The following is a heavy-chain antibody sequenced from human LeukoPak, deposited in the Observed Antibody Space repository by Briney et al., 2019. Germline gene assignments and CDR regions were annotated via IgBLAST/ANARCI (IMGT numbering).Heavy chain of an antibody. CDR3: ARSTGSTMFIDY. Sequence: PSETLSLTCTVSGGSISPYYWSWIRQPPGKGLEWPGYIYYSGNTEYKPSLKSRVAMSVDTSKHQFSLRLSSVTAADTAVYYCARSTGSTMFIDYWGQGTLVTVSS. J-gene: IGHJ4*02. V-gene: IGHV4-59*01. CDR1: GGSISPYY. D-gene: IGHD3-10*02. CDR2: IYYSGNT.